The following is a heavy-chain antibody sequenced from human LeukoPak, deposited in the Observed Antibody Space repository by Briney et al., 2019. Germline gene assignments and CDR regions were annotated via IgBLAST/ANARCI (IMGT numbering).Heavy chain of an antibody. Sequence: SETPSLTCTVSXGSISSYFWXWXXXPXGXXLXWIGYIYYSGSTNYSPSLKSRXTMSVDTSKNQFSLKLYSVTAAXTAVYXCARXYSGYGNAFDIWGQGTMVTVSS. CDR2: IYYSGST. CDR1: XGSISSYF. D-gene: IGHD5-12*01. V-gene: IGHV4-59*08. J-gene: IGHJ3*02. CDR3: ARXYSGYGNAFDI.